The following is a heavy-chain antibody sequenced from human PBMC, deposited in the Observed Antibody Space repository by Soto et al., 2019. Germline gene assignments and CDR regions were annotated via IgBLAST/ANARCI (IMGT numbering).Heavy chain of an antibody. CDR2: MNTNSGNT. D-gene: IGHD4-17*01. CDR1: GYTFPSYD. J-gene: IGHJ5*02. CDR3: AIEHYGNYAWFDP. V-gene: IGHV1-8*01. Sequence: QVQLVQSGAEVKKPGASVKVSCKASGYTFPSYDINWVRQATGQGLEWMGWMNTNSGNTGYAQKFQGRVTMTRNTSISTAYMELSCLRSEDTAVYYCAIEHYGNYAWFDPWGEGSLVTVSS.